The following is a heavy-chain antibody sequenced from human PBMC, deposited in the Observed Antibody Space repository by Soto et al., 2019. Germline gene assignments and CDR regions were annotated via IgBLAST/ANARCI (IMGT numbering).Heavy chain of an antibody. D-gene: IGHD6-6*01. Sequence: SETLSLTCTVSGGSISSGGYYWSWIRQHPGKGLEWIGYIYYSGSTYYNPSLKSRVTISVDTSKNQFSLKLSSVTAADTAVYYCASVMGSSSRSYYYGMDVWGQGTMVTVSS. CDR1: GGSISSGGYY. CDR3: ASVMGSSSRSYYYGMDV. V-gene: IGHV4-31*03. CDR2: IYYSGST. J-gene: IGHJ6*02.